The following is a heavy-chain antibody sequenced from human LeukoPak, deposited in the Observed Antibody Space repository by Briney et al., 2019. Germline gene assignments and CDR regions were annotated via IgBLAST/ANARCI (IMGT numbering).Heavy chain of an antibody. V-gene: IGHV1-8*03. CDR2: MNPNSGNT. CDR3: ARALMVRGRPRTTYYMDV. J-gene: IGHJ6*03. D-gene: IGHD3-10*01. CDR1: GYTLTELS. Sequence: ASVKVSCKVSGYTLTELSMHWVRQAPGKGLEWMGWMNPNSGNTGYAQKFQGRVTITRNTSISTAYMELSSLRSEDTAVYYCARALMVRGRPRTTYYMDVWGKGTTVTVSS.